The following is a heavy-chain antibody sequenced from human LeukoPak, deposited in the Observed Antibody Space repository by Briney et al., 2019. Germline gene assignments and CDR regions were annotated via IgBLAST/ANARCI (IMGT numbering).Heavy chain of an antibody. J-gene: IGHJ5*02. V-gene: IGHV3-21*01. Sequence: PGGSLRLSCAASGFTFSSYSMSWVRQAPGKGLEWVSSISSSSSYIYYADSVKGRFTISRDNAKNSLYLQMNSLRAEDTAVYYCVAYCSGGSCYFHSGSWFDPWGQGTLVTVSS. CDR3: VAYCSGGSCYFHSGSWFDP. D-gene: IGHD2-15*01. CDR1: GFTFSSYS. CDR2: ISSSSSYI.